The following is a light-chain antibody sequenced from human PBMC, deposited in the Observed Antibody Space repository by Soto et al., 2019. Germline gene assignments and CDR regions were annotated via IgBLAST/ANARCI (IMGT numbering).Light chain of an antibody. J-gene: IGLJ3*02. V-gene: IGLV1-40*01. Sequence: QSVLTQPPSVSGAPGERVTISCTGSSSDIGAGYRVRWYQQVPGTAPKLLIYDNTNRPSGVPARFSGSKSGTSASLAISGLQAEDEADYYCSSHAGINNVVFGGGTKVTVL. CDR2: DNT. CDR1: SSDIGAGYR. CDR3: SSHAGINNVV.